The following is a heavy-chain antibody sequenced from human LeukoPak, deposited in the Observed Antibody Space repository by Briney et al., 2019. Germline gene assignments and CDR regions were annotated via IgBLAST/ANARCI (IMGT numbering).Heavy chain of an antibody. CDR3: SRRRIDCSSTSCYVDY. CDR2: MNPNSGDT. V-gene: IGHV1-2*02. D-gene: IGHD2-2*01. CDR1: GYTFTGYY. J-gene: IGHJ4*02. Sequence: ASVKVSCKASGYTFTGYYIHWMRQAPGQGLEWMGWMNPNSGDTSYAQKFQGRVTMTRDTPISTAYMELSRLRSDDTAVYYCSRRRIDCSSTSCYVDYCGQGTLVTVSS.